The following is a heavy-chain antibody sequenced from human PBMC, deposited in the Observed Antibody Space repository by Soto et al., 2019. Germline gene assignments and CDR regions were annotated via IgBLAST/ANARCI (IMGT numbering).Heavy chain of an antibody. J-gene: IGHJ6*03. D-gene: IGHD5-12*01. CDR2: INSDGSST. CDR3: ARDRNSGYDWSHYYMDV. V-gene: IGHV3-74*01. Sequence: GGSLRLSCAASGFTFSSYWMRWVRQAPGKGLAWVSRINSDGSSTSYADSVKGRFTISRDNAKNTLYLQMNSLRAEDTAVYYCARDRNSGYDWSHYYMDVWGKGTTVTVSS. CDR1: GFTFSSYW.